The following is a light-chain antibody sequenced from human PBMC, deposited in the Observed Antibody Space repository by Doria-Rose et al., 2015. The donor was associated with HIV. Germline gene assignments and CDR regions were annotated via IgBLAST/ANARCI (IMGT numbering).Light chain of an antibody. CDR2: AAS. CDR3: QQTYSSPPWT. CDR1: QTVNTY. V-gene: IGKV1-39*01. Sequence: GDRVTITCRASQTVNTYLNWFQQEPGKAPKLLIYAASRLQSGVPSRFSGSGSGTDFTLTISGLQPGDFATYYCQQTYSSPPWTFGRGTKVEMK. J-gene: IGKJ1*01.